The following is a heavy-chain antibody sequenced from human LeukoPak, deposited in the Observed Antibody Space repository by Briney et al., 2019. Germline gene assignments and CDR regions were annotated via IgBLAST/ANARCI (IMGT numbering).Heavy chain of an antibody. CDR1: GFTFSSYW. V-gene: IGHV3-7*01. Sequence: LAGGSLRLSCAASGFTFSSYWMSWVRQAPGKGLEWVANIKQDGSEKYYVDSVKGRFTTSRDNAKNSLYLQMNSLRAEDTAVYYCARHNSGSYSSSWYDAFDIWGQGTMVTVSS. J-gene: IGHJ3*02. CDR2: IKQDGSEK. D-gene: IGHD6-13*01. CDR3: ARHNSGSYSSSWYDAFDI.